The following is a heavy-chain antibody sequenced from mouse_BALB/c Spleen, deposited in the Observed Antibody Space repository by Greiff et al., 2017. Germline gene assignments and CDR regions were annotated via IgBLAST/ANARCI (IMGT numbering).Heavy chain of an antibody. J-gene: IGHJ1*01. CDR3: ARSAYGNRYVDV. D-gene: IGHD2-1*01. CDR1: GYTFTSYY. V-gene: IGHV1S56*01. Sequence: QVQLQQSGPELVKPGASVRISCKASGYTFTSYYIHWVKQRPGQGLEWIGWSYPGNVNTKYNEKFKGKATLTADKSSSTAYMQLSSLTSEDSAVYFCARSAYGNRYVDVWGAGTTVTVSS. CDR2: SYPGNVNT.